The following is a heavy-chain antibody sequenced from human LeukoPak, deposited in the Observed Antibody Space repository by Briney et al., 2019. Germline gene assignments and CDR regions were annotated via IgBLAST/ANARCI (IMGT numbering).Heavy chain of an antibody. CDR2: IYSGGNT. CDR1: GFTVSSNY. Sequence: GGSLRLSCAASGFTVSSNYMSWVRQAPGKGLEWVSVIYSGGNTSYADSVKGRFTISRDNSKNTLYLQMNSLRAEDTAVYYCARGSGSILYYYYMDVWGKGTTVTISS. J-gene: IGHJ6*03. CDR3: ARGSGSILYYYYMDV. D-gene: IGHD3-10*01. V-gene: IGHV3-53*01.